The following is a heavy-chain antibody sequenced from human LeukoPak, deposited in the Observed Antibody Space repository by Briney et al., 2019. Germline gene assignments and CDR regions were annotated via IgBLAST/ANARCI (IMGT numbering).Heavy chain of an antibody. J-gene: IGHJ3*02. D-gene: IGHD1-26*01. V-gene: IGHV3-74*01. CDR1: GFTVSSNY. Sequence: GGSLRLSCAASGFTVSSNYMSWVRQAPGKGLVWVSRINSDGSSTSYADSVKGRFTISRDNAKNTLYLQMNSLRAEDTAVYYCARDGTYHDAFDIWGQGTMVTVSS. CDR2: INSDGSST. CDR3: ARDGTYHDAFDI.